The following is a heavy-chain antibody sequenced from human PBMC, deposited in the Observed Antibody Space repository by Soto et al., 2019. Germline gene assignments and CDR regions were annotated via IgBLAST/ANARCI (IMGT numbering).Heavy chain of an antibody. CDR3: AKAGYYATSGYYYYFHY. D-gene: IGHD3-22*01. CDR2: IASNGGDI. J-gene: IGHJ4*02. V-gene: IGHV3-30*18. Sequence: QVQMVESGGGVVQPGGSLRLSCAVSGFSFSSCGMHWLRQAPGKGLEWVAAIASNGGDIHYIDSVKGRFTISRDNSRNTLYLRLDSPRPEDTAVYYCAKAGYYATSGYYYYFHYWGQGTLVTVSS. CDR1: GFSFSSCG.